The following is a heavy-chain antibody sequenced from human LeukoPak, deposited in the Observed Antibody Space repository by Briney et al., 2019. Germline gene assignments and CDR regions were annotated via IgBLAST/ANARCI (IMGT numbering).Heavy chain of an antibody. CDR3: ASHKYCSSTSCYAFDI. J-gene: IGHJ3*02. Sequence: ASVKVSCKAPGYTFTSYGISWVRQAPGQGLEWMGWISAYNGNTNYAQKLQGRVTMTTDTSTSTAYMELRSLRSDDTAVYYCASHKYCSSTSCYAFDIWGQGTMVTVSS. V-gene: IGHV1-18*01. CDR1: GYTFTSYG. CDR2: ISAYNGNT. D-gene: IGHD2-2*01.